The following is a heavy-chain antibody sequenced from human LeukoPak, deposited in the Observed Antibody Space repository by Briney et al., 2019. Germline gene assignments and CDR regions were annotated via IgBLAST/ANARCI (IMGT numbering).Heavy chain of an antibody. V-gene: IGHV1-3*01. CDR3: ARVARGAEGY. Sequence: ASVKVSCKASGYTFTSYAMHWVRQAPGQRLEWMGWINAGNGNTKYSQKFQGRVTFTRDTSASTAYMELSSLRSKDTGVYYCARVARGAEGYWGQGTLVTVSS. J-gene: IGHJ4*02. D-gene: IGHD1-26*01. CDR2: INAGNGNT. CDR1: GYTFTSYA.